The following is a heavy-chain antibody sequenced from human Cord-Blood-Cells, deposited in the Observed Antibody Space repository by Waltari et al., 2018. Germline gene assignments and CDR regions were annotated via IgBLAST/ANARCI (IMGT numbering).Heavy chain of an antibody. V-gene: IGHV3-74*01. CDR1: GFTFSSYW. D-gene: IGHD6-13*01. CDR3: ARDWSRYSSSWYYFDY. CDR2: INSDGSRT. J-gene: IGHJ4*02. Sequence: EVQLVESGGGLGQPGGSLRRSCAASGFTFSSYWMHWVRQAPGKGLVWVCRINSDGSRTSYADSVKGRFTISRDNAKNTLYLQMNSLRAEDTAVYYCARDWSRYSSSWYYFDYWGQGTLVTVSS.